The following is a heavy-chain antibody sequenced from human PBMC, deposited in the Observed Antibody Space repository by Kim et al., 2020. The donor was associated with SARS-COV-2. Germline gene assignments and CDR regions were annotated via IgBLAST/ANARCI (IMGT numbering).Heavy chain of an antibody. Sequence: SETLSLTCAVYGGSFSGYYWSWIRQPPGKGLEWIGEINHSGSTNYNPSLKSRVTISVDTSKNQFSLKLSSVTAADTAVYYCARVPDSSSWYVRDYWGQGTLVTVSS. CDR2: INHSGST. D-gene: IGHD6-13*01. J-gene: IGHJ4*02. V-gene: IGHV4-34*01. CDR3: ARVPDSSSWYVRDY. CDR1: GGSFSGYY.